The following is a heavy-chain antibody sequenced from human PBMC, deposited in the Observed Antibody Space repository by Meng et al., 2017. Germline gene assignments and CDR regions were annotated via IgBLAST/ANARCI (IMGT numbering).Heavy chain of an antibody. CDR3: AREGDQLLFPYNWFDP. J-gene: IGHJ5*02. CDR1: GGTFRSYA. CDR2: IIPIFGTA. Sequence: QVQLLQLGAKVKKPGSSVKVSCKASGGTFRSYAISWVRQAPGQGLEWMGGIIPIFGTADYAQKFQGRVTITADESTSTAYMELSSLRSEDTAVYYCAREGDQLLFPYNWFDPWGQGTLVTVSS. D-gene: IGHD2-2*01. V-gene: IGHV1-69*01.